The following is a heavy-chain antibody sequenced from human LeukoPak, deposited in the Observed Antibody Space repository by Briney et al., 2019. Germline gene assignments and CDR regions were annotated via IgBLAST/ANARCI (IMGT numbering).Heavy chain of an antibody. J-gene: IGHJ4*02. Sequence: GGSLRLSCAASGFTVSTNYMSWVRQAPGKGLEWVSVIYSGGSTYYADSVKGRFTISRHNSENTLYLQMNSLRAEDTAVYYCARGMTNPFDYWGQGTLVAVSS. D-gene: IGHD4-17*01. V-gene: IGHV3-53*04. CDR3: ARGMTNPFDY. CDR2: IYSGGST. CDR1: GFTVSTNY.